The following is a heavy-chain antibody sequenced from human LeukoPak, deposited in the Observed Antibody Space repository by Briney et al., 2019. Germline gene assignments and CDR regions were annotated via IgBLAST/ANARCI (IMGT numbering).Heavy chain of an antibody. Sequence: GSLRLSCAASGFTFSSYSMNWVRQPPGKGLEWIGEINHSGSTNYNPSLKSRVTISVDTSKNQFSLKLSSVTAADTAVYYCARGVDIVVVPAAIRHYYGMDVWGQGTTVTVSS. CDR2: INHSGST. J-gene: IGHJ6*02. CDR3: ARGVDIVVVPAAIRHYYGMDV. V-gene: IGHV4-34*01. CDR1: GFTFSSYS. D-gene: IGHD2-2*01.